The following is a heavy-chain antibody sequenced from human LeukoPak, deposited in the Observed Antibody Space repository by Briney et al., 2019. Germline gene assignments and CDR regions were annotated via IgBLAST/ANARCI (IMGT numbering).Heavy chain of an antibody. V-gene: IGHV3-30-3*01. CDR2: ISYDGSNK. CDR3: VKNAVGGRASYFDF. Sequence: GGSLRLSCAASGFTFSSYAMHWVRQAPGKGLEWVAVISYDGSNKYYADSVKGRFTISRDKSKNTLYLQMNSLRPEDTALYYCVKNAVGGRASYFDFWGQGTLVTVAS. D-gene: IGHD3-10*01. J-gene: IGHJ4*02. CDR1: GFTFSSYA.